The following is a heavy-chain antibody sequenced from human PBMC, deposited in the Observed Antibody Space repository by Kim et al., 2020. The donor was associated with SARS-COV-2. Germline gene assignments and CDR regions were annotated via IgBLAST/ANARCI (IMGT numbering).Heavy chain of an antibody. CDR3: ARESTGYSYGADAFDI. V-gene: IGHV1-3*01. J-gene: IGHJ3*02. Sequence: KFQGIVTITRDTSASTAYMELSSLRSEDTAVYYCARESTGYSYGADAFDIWGQGTMVTVSS. D-gene: IGHD5-18*01.